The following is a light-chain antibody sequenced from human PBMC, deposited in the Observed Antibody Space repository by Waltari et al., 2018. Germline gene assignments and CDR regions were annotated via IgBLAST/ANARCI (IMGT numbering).Light chain of an antibody. CDR3: AAWDDSLNGVV. V-gene: IGLV1-44*01. Sequence: QSVLTQSPSASGTPGQRVTFSCSGSSSNIGSNTVNWYQHLPGTAPKLLIYSNNLRPSGVPDRFSGSKSGTSASLAISWLQSEDEADYYCAAWDDSLNGVVFGGGTKLTVL. J-gene: IGLJ2*01. CDR2: SNN. CDR1: SSNIGSNT.